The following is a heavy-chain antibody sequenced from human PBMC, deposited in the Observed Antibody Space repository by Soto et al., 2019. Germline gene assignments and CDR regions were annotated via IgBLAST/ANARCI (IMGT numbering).Heavy chain of an antibody. D-gene: IGHD2-2*01. CDR2: IRSKANSYAT. V-gene: IGHV3-73*01. Sequence: GGSLRLSCAASGFTFSGSAMHWVRQASGKGLEWVGRIRSKANSYATAYAASVKGRFTISRDDSKNTAYLQMNSLKTEDTAVYYCTRATVLGYYSSTSCYSGYYYYTMDVWGPGTTATVSS. J-gene: IGHJ6*01. CDR1: GFTFSGSA. CDR3: TRATVLGYYSSTSCYSGYYYYTMDV.